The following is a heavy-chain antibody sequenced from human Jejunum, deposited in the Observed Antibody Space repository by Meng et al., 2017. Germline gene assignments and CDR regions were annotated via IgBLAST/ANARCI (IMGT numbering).Heavy chain of an antibody. J-gene: IGHJ4*02. Sequence: GESLKISCAASGFTFSSYAMSWVRQAPGKGLEWVSTISGTSGDTYYADSMKGRFSISRDNSKNTLYLQLNSLRGDDTAVYYCAKYGDPSGYFDYWGQGTLVTVSS. CDR1: GFTFSSYA. CDR2: ISGTSGDT. CDR3: AKYGDPSGYFDY. V-gene: IGHV3-23*01. D-gene: IGHD4-17*01.